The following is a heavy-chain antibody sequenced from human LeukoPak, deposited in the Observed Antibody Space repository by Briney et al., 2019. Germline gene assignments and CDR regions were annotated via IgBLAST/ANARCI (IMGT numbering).Heavy chain of an antibody. CDR3: ARQTGSGLFTLP. CDR2: IYYTGNT. D-gene: IGHD3/OR15-3a*01. J-gene: IGHJ4*02. Sequence: ETLSLTCTVSGVSISSSNSYWGWIRQPPGKGLEWIGSIYYTGNTYYNASLKSRVTISIDTSKNQISLRLTSVTATDTAMYYCARQTGSGLFTLPGGQGTLVTVSS. CDR1: GVSISSSNSY. V-gene: IGHV4-39*01.